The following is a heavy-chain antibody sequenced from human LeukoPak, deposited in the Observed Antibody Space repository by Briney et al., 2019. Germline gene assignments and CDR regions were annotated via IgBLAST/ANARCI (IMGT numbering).Heavy chain of an antibody. CDR1: GFTFSSYA. D-gene: IGHD4-17*01. J-gene: IGHJ4*02. Sequence: PGGSLRLSCAASGFTFSSYAMHWVRQAPGKGLEWVAVISYDGSNKYYADSVKGRFTISRDNSKNTLYLRMNSLRAEDTAVYYCARDPMTTVTTPDYWGQGTLVTVSS. CDR3: ARDPMTTVTTPDY. V-gene: IGHV3-30*04. CDR2: ISYDGSNK.